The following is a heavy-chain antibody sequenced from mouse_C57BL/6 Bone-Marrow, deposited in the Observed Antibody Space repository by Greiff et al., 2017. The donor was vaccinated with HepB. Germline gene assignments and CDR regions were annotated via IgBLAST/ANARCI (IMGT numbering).Heavy chain of an antibody. Sequence: QVQLQQPGAELVKPGASVKLSCKASGYTFTSYWMHWVKQRPGRGLEWIGRIDPNSGGTKYNEKFKSKATLTVDKPSSTAYMQLSSLTSEDSAVYYGERPTTVVATPYYYAMDYWGQGTSDTVSS. V-gene: IGHV1-72*01. CDR3: ERPTTVVATPYYYAMDY. J-gene: IGHJ4*01. D-gene: IGHD1-1*01. CDR1: GYTFTSYW. CDR2: IDPNSGGT.